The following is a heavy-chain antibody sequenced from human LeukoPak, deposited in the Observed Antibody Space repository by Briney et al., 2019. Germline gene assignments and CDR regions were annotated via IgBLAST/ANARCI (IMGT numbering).Heavy chain of an antibody. D-gene: IGHD3-10*01. V-gene: IGHV4-59*12. Sequence: SETLSLTCTVSGGSISSYYWTWIRQPPGKGLEWIGYIYYSGSTNYNPSLKSRVTISVDTSKNQFSLKLSSVTAADTAVYYCARGLFVRWFGGSPYYYYMDVWGKGTTVTVSS. CDR2: IYYSGST. CDR1: GGSISSYY. CDR3: ARGLFVRWFGGSPYYYYMDV. J-gene: IGHJ6*03.